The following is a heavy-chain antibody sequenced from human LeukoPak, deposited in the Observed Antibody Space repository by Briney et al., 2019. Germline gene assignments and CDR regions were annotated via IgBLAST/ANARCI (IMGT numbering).Heavy chain of an antibody. J-gene: IGHJ4*02. V-gene: IGHV3-11*01. CDR3: ARDPMRGGYSGYDYFDY. D-gene: IGHD5-12*01. CDR2: ISSSGSTI. CDR1: GFTFSDYY. Sequence: RGSLRLSCAASGFTFSDYYMSWIRQAPGKGLEWVSYISSSGSTIYYADSVKGRFTISRDNAKNSLYLQMNSLRAEDTAVYHCARDPMRGGYSGYDYFDYWGQGTLVTVSS.